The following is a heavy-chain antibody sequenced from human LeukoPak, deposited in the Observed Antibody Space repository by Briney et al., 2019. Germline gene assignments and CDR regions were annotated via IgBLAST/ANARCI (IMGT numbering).Heavy chain of an antibody. V-gene: IGHV3-9*01. J-gene: IGHJ5*02. D-gene: IGHD6-19*01. CDR2: ITWNSEII. CDR3: AKVYRRGWYHSWFDP. CDR1: GFAFDGYS. Sequence: PGGSLRLSCAASGFAFDGYSMHWVRQAPGKGLEWVSGITWNSEIIQFADSVKGRFTISRDNAKSSLYLQMNSVTPDDTALYYCAKVYRRGWYHSWFDPWGHGTLVTVSS.